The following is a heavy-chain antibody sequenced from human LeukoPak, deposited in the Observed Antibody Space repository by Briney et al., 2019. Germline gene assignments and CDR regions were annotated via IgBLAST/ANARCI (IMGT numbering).Heavy chain of an antibody. D-gene: IGHD2-2*01. CDR3: ARDRCSSRSCDLTITQKGYFDL. CDR2: IYYSGST. V-gene: IGHV4-59*01. CDR1: GGSINNYY. Sequence: SETLSLTCTVSGGSINNYYWSWIRQPPGKGLEWIGYIYYSGSTNYNPSLKSRVTKSLDTSKSQFSLKLSSVTAADTAVYYRARDRCSSRSCDLTITQKGYFDLSGRGTVVTASS. J-gene: IGHJ2*01.